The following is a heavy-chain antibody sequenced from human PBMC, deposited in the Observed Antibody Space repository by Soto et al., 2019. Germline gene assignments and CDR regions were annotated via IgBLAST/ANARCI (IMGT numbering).Heavy chain of an antibody. CDR1: GFTFSSYA. Sequence: PGVSLRLSCAASGFTFSSYAMSWVRQAPGKGLEWVSAISGSGGSTYYADSVKGRFTISRDNSKNTLYLQMNSLRAEDTAVYYCASHSGYCSGGSCYFLVWGAFDIWGQGTMVTVSS. CDR3: ASHSGYCSGGSCYFLVWGAFDI. CDR2: ISGSGGST. D-gene: IGHD2-15*01. V-gene: IGHV3-23*01. J-gene: IGHJ3*02.